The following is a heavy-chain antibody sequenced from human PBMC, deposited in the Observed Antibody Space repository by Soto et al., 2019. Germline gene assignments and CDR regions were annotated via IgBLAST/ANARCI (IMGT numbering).Heavy chain of an antibody. D-gene: IGHD1-1*01. V-gene: IGHV4-61*08. CDR2: IYYSERA. CDR1: GGSIRRGADS. CDR3: ATNRRAEMPTIGFDS. Sequence: SETLSLTCAVSGGSIRRGADSWSWIRQPPGKGLEWIGYIYYSERANYNPSLKSRVTISVDTSKNQLSLKLSSVTAADTAVYYCATNRRAEMPTIGFDSWGPGTLVT. J-gene: IGHJ4*02.